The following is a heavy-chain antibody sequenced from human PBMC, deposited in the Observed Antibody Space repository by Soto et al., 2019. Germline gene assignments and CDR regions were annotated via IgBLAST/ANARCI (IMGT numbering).Heavy chain of an antibody. J-gene: IGHJ4*02. CDR1: GYIFTSVD. Sequence: QVQLVQSGAEVKKPGASVKVSCEASGYIFTSVDIHWVRQAPGQGLEWMGWMNPNKGHTGYAEKFQGRVTMTRHTSMKIAYMELSSLRSDDTAVYYCARGPNYFDYWGQGTLVTVSS. CDR3: ARGPNYFDY. CDR2: MNPNKGHT. V-gene: IGHV1-8*01.